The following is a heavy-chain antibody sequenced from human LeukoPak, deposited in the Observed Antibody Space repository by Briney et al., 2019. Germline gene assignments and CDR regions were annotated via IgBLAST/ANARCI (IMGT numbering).Heavy chain of an antibody. CDR2: IYSGGST. J-gene: IGHJ4*02. CDR1: GFTVSSNY. Sequence: PGGSLRLSCAASGFTVSSNYMTWVRQAPGKGLEWVSIIYSGGSTSYADSVKGRFTISRDNSKNTLYLQMNSLRAEDTAVYYCAKDSSVTTRYFDHWGQGTLVTVSS. V-gene: IGHV3-53*01. CDR3: AKDSSVTTRYFDH. D-gene: IGHD4-11*01.